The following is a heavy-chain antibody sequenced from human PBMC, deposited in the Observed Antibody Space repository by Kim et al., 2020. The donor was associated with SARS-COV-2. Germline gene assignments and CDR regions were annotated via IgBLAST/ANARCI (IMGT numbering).Heavy chain of an antibody. D-gene: IGHD3-10*01. CDR3: ARGGYYGSGSYYNNWFDP. CDR2: INHSGST. Sequence: SETLSLTCSVSGDSISTSDYDWGWIRQSPGKGLEWIGEINHSGSTNYNPSLKSRVTISVDTSKNQFSLKLSSVTAADTAVYYCARGGYYGSGSYYNNWFDPWGQGTLVTVSS. CDR1: GDSISTSDYD. V-gene: IGHV4-39*07. J-gene: IGHJ5*02.